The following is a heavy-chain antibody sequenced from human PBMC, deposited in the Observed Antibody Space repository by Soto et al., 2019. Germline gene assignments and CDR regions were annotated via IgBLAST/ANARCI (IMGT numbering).Heavy chain of an antibody. CDR2: ISSSSAYI. CDR1: GLIFSSST. CDR3: ARDLGEMYAV. V-gene: IGHV3-21*01. J-gene: IGHJ1*01. D-gene: IGHD2-8*01. Sequence: EVQLVESGGGLVKPGGSLRLSCIGSGLIFSSSTMTWVRQAPGKGLEWVSSISSSSAYIYNADSLKGRFTISRDNAKNSLYLQMDSLRAEDTAVYFCARDLGEMYAVWGQGALVTVSS.